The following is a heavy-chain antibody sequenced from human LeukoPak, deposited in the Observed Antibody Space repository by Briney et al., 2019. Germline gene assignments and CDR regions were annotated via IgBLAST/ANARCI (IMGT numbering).Heavy chain of an antibody. CDR2: IYYSGST. D-gene: IGHD3-10*01. J-gene: IGHJ4*02. CDR3: AREVGSGYFDY. CDR1: GGSISSYY. Sequence: SETLSLTCTVSGGSISSYYWSWIRQPPGKGLEWIGYIYYSGSTNYNPSLKSRVTISVDTSKNQFSLKLSSVTAADTAVYYCAREVGSGYFDYWGQGALVTVSS. V-gene: IGHV4-59*01.